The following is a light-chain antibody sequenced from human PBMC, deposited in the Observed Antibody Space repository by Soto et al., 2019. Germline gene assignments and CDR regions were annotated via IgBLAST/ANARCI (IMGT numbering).Light chain of an antibody. CDR3: ISATSLSTYL. CDR2: SVT. Sequence: QSVLTQPASVSGSPGQSITISCTGTRSDVGAYNSVSWYQQHPYKAPKLIIFSVTSRTSGLSDRFSGSKSANTASLTISGLRTEDEAEYYCISATSLSTYLFGTGTKVTVL. V-gene: IGLV2-14*03. J-gene: IGLJ1*01. CDR1: RSDVGAYNS.